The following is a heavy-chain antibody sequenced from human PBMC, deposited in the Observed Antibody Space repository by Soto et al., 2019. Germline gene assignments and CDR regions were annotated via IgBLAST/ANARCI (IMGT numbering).Heavy chain of an antibody. D-gene: IGHD1-26*01. CDR2: IYYSGSS. Sequence: SETLSLTCTVSGGSISSGDYYWSWIRQPPGKGLEWIGYIYYSGSSNYNASLKSRLTLSVDTSKNQFSLKLSSVTAADTAVYYCAKGLGYFDSWGQGVLVTVSS. V-gene: IGHV4-61*08. CDR1: GGSISSGDYY. CDR3: AKGLGYFDS. J-gene: IGHJ4*02.